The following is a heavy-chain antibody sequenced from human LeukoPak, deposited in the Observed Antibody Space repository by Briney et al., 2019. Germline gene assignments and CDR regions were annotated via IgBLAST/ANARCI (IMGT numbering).Heavy chain of an antibody. CDR3: VRDPVGGSTIFDC. J-gene: IGHJ4*02. D-gene: IGHD1-26*01. Sequence: SQTLSLTCVISGDSVSSNSAAWNWIRQSPSRGLEWLGRTYYRSKWYYDYSVAVKSRVTINPDTSKNQFSLQLSSVTPVDTAVYYCVRDPVGGSTIFDCWGQGTLVTVST. CDR1: GDSVSSNSAA. CDR2: TYYRSKWYY. V-gene: IGHV6-1*01.